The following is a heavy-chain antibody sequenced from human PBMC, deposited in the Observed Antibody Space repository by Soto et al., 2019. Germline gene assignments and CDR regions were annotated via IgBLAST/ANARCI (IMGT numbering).Heavy chain of an antibody. Sequence: QLHLVQSGAVVKKPGASVTVSCSASGYPVTAYYMHWVRQAPGRGLEWMGGINPATGAAKYTQTLHGRDTMTRDTSTSTVFNEQRGLTSKTTAVFYGASGGGVGVAGSAAFDMWGQGTLVTVSS. V-gene: IGHV1-2*02. CDR2: INPATGAA. D-gene: IGHD3-3*01. J-gene: IGHJ3*02. CDR3: ASGGGVGVAGSAAFDM. CDR1: GYPVTAYY.